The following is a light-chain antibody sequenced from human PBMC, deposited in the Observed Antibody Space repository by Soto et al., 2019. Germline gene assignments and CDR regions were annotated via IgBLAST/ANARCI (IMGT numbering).Light chain of an antibody. CDR3: QQYGSSPLT. CDR1: QSVSSSY. V-gene: IGKV3-20*01. J-gene: IGKJ4*01. Sequence: EIVLTQSPGTLSLSLGDRATLSCMARQSVSSSYLAWYQQKPGQAPRLLIYGASSRATGIPDRFSGSGSGTDFTLTISRLEPEDFAVYYCQQYGSSPLTFGGGTKVDIK. CDR2: GAS.